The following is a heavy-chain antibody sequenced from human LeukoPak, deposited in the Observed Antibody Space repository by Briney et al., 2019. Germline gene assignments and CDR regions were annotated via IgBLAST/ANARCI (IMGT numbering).Heavy chain of an antibody. V-gene: IGHV3-30*03. J-gene: IGHJ1*01. D-gene: IGHD6-25*01. Sequence: GGSLRLSCTSSGFSFTNYAMHWVRQAPGEGLEWVAVISYDESKIYYADSVKGRFTISRDLSTNTLYLQMNSLTTADTAMYFCARRPVAAEYFQHWGQGTLVTVSS. CDR1: GFSFTNYA. CDR3: ARRPVAAEYFQH. CDR2: ISYDESKI.